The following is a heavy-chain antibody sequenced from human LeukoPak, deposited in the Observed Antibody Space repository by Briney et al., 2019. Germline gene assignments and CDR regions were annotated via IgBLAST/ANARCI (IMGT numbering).Heavy chain of an antibody. D-gene: IGHD3-10*01. CDR3: AKASFGELFGWFDP. V-gene: IGHV3-23*01. CDR1: GFTFRSSG. CDR2: ISGSGGST. Sequence: PGGSLRLSCAASGFTFRSSGLTWVRQAPGKGLEWVSAISGSGGSTYYADSVKGRFTISRDNSKNTLYLQMNSLRAEDTALYYCAKASFGELFGWFDPWGQGTLVTVSS. J-gene: IGHJ5*02.